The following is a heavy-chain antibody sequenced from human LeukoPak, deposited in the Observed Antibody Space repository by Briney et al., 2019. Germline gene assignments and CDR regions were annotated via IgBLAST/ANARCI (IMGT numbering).Heavy chain of an antibody. D-gene: IGHD1-26*01. Sequence: SETLSLTCTVSGGSVSSGSYYWSWIRQPPGKGLEWIGYIYYSGSTNYSPSLKSRVTMSVDTSKNLFSLKVSSVTAADTAVYYCARGRSNYYGMDVWGQGTTVTVSS. V-gene: IGHV4-61*01. CDR2: IYYSGST. CDR3: ARGRSNYYGMDV. J-gene: IGHJ6*02. CDR1: GGSVSSGSYY.